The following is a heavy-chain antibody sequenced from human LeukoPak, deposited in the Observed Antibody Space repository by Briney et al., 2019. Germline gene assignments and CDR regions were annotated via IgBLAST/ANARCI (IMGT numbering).Heavy chain of an antibody. CDR3: ARRSSGTYGFDC. CDR1: GFTFNSYG. J-gene: IGHJ4*02. V-gene: IGHV3-33*08. D-gene: IGHD1-26*01. Sequence: GGSLRLSCAASGFTFNSYGMHWVRQAPGKGLEWVAVIWSDGSNEYYAESLKGRFTISRDNSKDTVYLQLNSLRVEDTAVYYCARRSSGTYGFDCWGQGTLVTVST. CDR2: IWSDGSNE.